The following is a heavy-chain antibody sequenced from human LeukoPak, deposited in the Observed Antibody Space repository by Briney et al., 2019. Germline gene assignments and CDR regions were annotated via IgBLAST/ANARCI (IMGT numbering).Heavy chain of an antibody. CDR3: ARDTPAATDY. D-gene: IGHD2-2*01. J-gene: IGHJ4*02. Sequence: KPSETLSLTCTVSGGSISSGDYYWSWLRQPPGKGLEWIGYIYYSGSTYYNPSLKSRVTISVDTPKNQFSLKLSSVTAADTAVYYCARDTPAATDYWGQGTLVTVSS. CDR1: GGSISSGDYY. V-gene: IGHV4-30-4*01. CDR2: IYYSGST.